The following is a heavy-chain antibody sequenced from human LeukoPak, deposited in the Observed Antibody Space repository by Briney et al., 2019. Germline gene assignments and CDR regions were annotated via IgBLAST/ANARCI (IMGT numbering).Heavy chain of an antibody. Sequence: SETLSLTCTVSGGSIGSYYWSWLRQPPGKGLEWIGYIYYSGSSNYNPSLKSRVTLSVDTSKNQSSLKLSSVTAADTAVYYCAGDYSSGWYWFDPWGQGILVTVSS. D-gene: IGHD6-19*01. J-gene: IGHJ5*02. CDR3: AGDYSSGWYWFDP. CDR2: IYYSGSS. V-gene: IGHV4-59*01. CDR1: GGSIGSYY.